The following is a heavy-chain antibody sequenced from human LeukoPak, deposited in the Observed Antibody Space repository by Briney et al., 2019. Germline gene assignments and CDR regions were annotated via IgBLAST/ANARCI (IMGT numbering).Heavy chain of an antibody. CDR1: GFTFSNAC. D-gene: IGHD3-22*01. CDR3: TTQGYWYDSSGYNFVDY. Sequence: GGSLTLSCAASGFTFSNACMRWVRQAPGKGLESIGHIKSKTEGRTTDYPAPVKGRFTIPRQDSKRSANLQMNSLKTEDTAVYYCTTQGYWYDSSGYNFVDYWGQGTLVTVSS. V-gene: IGHV3-15*01. CDR2: IKSKTEGRTT. J-gene: IGHJ4*02.